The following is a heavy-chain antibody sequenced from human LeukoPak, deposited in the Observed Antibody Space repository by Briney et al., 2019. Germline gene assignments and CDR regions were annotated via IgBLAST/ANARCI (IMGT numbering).Heavy chain of an antibody. V-gene: IGHV3-53*01. CDR3: ARGLQEYTYGFDY. CDR2: IYSDGRT. J-gene: IGHJ4*02. CDR1: GFTVSSNY. Sequence: PGGSLRLSCAASGFTVSSNYMSWVRQAPGKGLEWVSVIYSDGRTYYADSVKGRFTISRDNSRNTLYLQMNSLRADDTAVYYCARGLQEYTYGFDYWGQGTLVTVSS. D-gene: IGHD5-18*01.